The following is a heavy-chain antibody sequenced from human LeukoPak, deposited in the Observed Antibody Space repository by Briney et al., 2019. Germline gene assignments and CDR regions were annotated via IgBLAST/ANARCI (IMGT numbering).Heavy chain of an antibody. V-gene: IGHV1-69*13. Sequence: SVKVSCKASGGTFGSYAISWVRQAPGQGLEWMGGIIPTFGTANYAQKFQGRVTITADESTSTAYMELSSLRSEDTAVYYCARGSRYSYGYDYWGQGTLVTVSS. CDR3: ARGSRYSYGYDY. D-gene: IGHD5-18*01. J-gene: IGHJ4*02. CDR2: IIPTFGTA. CDR1: GGTFGSYA.